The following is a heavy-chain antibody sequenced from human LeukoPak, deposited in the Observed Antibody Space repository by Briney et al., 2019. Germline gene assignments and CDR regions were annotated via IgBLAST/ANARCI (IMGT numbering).Heavy chain of an antibody. J-gene: IGHJ6*03. CDR3: ASSNSPIGGGYYMDV. V-gene: IGHV4-39*07. CDR2: IYYSGST. D-gene: IGHD2/OR15-2a*01. CDR1: GGSISSSSYY. Sequence: SETLSLTCTVSGGSISSSSYYWGWIRQPPGKGLEWIGSIYYSGSTNYNPSLKSRVTMSVDTSKNQFSLKLSSVTAADTAVYYCASSNSPIGGGYYMDVWGQGTTVTVSS.